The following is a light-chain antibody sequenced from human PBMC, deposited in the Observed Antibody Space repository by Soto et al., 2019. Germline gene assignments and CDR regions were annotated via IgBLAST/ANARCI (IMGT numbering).Light chain of an antibody. CDR1: LSISSD. J-gene: IGKJ1*01. CDR2: GAS. Sequence: DIQMTQSPSSLSASVGDRVTITCRASLSISSDLNWYQQKPGKAPKVLIFGASSLQSGVPSRFSGSGSGTDFTLTISSLQPEDSATYYCQQSFSTPQTFAQGTKVEIK. V-gene: IGKV1-39*01. CDR3: QQSFSTPQT.